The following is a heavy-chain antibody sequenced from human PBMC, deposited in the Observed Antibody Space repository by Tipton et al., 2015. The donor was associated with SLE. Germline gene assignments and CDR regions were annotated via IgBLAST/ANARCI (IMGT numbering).Heavy chain of an antibody. CDR3: ARSDRGGYYYYYMDV. CDR1: GGSISSGSYY. V-gene: IGHV4-61*02. D-gene: IGHD2-15*01. J-gene: IGHJ6*03. CDR2: IYTSGST. Sequence: TLSLTCTVSGGSISSGSYYWSWIRQPAGKGLEWIGRIYTSGSTNYNPSLKSRVTISVDTSKNQFSLKLSSVTAAYTAVYYCARSDRGGYYYYYMDVWGKGTTVTVSS.